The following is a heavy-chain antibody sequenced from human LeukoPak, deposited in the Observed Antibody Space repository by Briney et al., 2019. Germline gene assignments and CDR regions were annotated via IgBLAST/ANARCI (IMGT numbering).Heavy chain of an antibody. CDR1: GNSLSSSYS. D-gene: IGHD3-10*01. CDR2: IYHCGTT. CDR3: TVGMYYYGSEPDY. Sequence: PSETLSLICSVSGNSLSSSYSWGWIRQPPGKGLEWIGNIYHCGTTSYNPSLKSRVTISVDTSKNQFSLNLTSVTAADTAMYYCTVGMYYYGSEPDYWGQGTLVTVSS. V-gene: IGHV4-38-2*02. J-gene: IGHJ4*02.